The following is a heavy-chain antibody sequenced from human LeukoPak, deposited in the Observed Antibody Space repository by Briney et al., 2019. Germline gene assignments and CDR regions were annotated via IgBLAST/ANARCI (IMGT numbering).Heavy chain of an antibody. V-gene: IGHV3-7*01. CDR1: GFTLSSYW. CDR2: MKQDGSEK. Sequence: PGGSLRLSCAASGFTLSSYWVSWVRQAPGKGLEWVANMKQDGSEKYYVDSVKGRFTISRDNAKNSLYLQMNSLRAEDTAVYYCATLVATTRFDYWGQGTLATVSS. D-gene: IGHD5-12*01. J-gene: IGHJ4*02. CDR3: ATLVATTRFDY.